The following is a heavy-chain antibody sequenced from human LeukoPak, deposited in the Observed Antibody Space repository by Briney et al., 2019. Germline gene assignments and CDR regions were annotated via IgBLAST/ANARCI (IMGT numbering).Heavy chain of an antibody. J-gene: IGHJ4*02. D-gene: IGHD3-9*01. CDR3: AKDYQTGQHDMSDY. CDR1: GITFSSYD. CDR2: ISSSSSNI. V-gene: IGHV3-48*01. Sequence: GGSLRLSCAASGITFSSYDMNWVRQAPGKGLEWVSYISSSSSNIYYADSVKGRFTISRDNSKNTLYLQMNSLRAEDTAVYYCAKDYQTGQHDMSDYWGQGTLVTVSS.